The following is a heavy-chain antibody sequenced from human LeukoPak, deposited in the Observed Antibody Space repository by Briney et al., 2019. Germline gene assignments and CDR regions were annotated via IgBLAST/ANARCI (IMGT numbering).Heavy chain of an antibody. V-gene: IGHV1-18*01. J-gene: IGHJ5*02. CDR1: GYTFTSYA. CDR2: ISAYNGNT. Sequence: ASVKVSCKASGYTFTSYAMHWVRQAPGQGLEWMGWISAYNGNTNYAQKLQGRVTMTTDTSTSTAYMELRSLRSDDTAVYYCARAVYCSSTSCYPRLADWFDPWGQGTLVTVSS. D-gene: IGHD2-2*01. CDR3: ARAVYCSSTSCYPRLADWFDP.